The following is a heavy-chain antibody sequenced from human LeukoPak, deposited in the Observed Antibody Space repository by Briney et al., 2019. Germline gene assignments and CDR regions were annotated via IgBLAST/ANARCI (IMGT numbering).Heavy chain of an antibody. CDR1: GGSISSGSYY. J-gene: IGHJ6*02. V-gene: IGHV4-61*02. CDR3: ARDGSDYYYYGMDV. Sequence: ASETLSLTCTVSGGSISSGSYYWSWIRQPAGKGLEWIGRIYTSGSTNYNPSLKSRVTISVDTSKNQFSLKLSSVTAADTAVYYCARDGSDYYYYGMDVWGQGTTVTVSS. CDR2: IYTSGST.